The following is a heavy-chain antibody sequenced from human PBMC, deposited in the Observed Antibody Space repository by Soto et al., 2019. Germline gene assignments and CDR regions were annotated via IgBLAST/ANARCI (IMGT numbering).Heavy chain of an antibody. D-gene: IGHD6-13*01. V-gene: IGHV4-59*08. J-gene: IGHJ4*02. CDR2: IHYSGST. CDR3: ARMFGSSPLSPKSCFDY. Sequence: SETLSLTCSVSGGSIKSKYWIWIRQPPGKGLEWIGYIHYSGSTNSNPSLKSRVTISIDTSKNQFSLKLNSVTPADTAFYYCARMFGSSPLSPKSCFDYWGQGTLVPVSS. CDR1: GGSIKSKY.